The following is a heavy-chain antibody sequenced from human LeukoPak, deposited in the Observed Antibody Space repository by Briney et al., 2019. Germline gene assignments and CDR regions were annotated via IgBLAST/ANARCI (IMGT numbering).Heavy chain of an antibody. V-gene: IGHV3-48*03. J-gene: IGHJ6*02. Sequence: GGSLRLSCAASGFTFSSYEMNWVRQAPGKGLEWVSYISSSGSTIYYADSVKGRFTISRDNAKNSLYLRMNSLRAEDTAVYYCARESGYSYGYQYYYYGMDVWGQGTTVTVSS. CDR1: GFTFSSYE. D-gene: IGHD5-18*01. CDR2: ISSSGSTI. CDR3: ARESGYSYGYQYYYYGMDV.